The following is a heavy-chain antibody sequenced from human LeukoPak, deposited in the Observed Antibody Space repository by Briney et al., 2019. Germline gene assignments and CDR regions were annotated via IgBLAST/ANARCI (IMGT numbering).Heavy chain of an antibody. V-gene: IGHV4-61*02. CDR3: ARDAPYDILTGYYSNWFDP. CDR2: IYTSGST. D-gene: IGHD3-9*01. CDR1: GGSISSGSYY. Sequence: SQTLSLTCTVSGGSISSGSYYWSWIRQPAGKGLEWIGRIYTSGSTNYNPSLKSRATISVDTSKNQFSLKLSSVTAADTAVYYCARDAPYDILTGYYSNWFDPWGQGTLVTVSS. J-gene: IGHJ5*02.